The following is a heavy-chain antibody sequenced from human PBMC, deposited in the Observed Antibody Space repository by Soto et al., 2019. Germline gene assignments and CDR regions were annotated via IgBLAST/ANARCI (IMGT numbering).Heavy chain of an antibody. J-gene: IGHJ5*02. CDR1: GGSISSSSYY. Sequence: QLQLQESGPGLVKPSETLSLTCTVSGGSISSSSYYWGWIRQPPGKGLEWIGSIYYSGSTYYNPSLKSRVTTSVDTSKNQFSLKLSSVTAADTAVYYCARLRRAVAGTEFDPWGQGTLVTVSS. CDR3: ARLRRAVAGTEFDP. D-gene: IGHD6-19*01. V-gene: IGHV4-39*01. CDR2: IYYSGST.